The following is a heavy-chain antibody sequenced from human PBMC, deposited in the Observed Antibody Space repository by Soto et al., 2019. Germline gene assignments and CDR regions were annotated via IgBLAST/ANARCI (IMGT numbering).Heavy chain of an antibody. D-gene: IGHD6-13*01. J-gene: IGHJ6*02. V-gene: IGHV1-2*04. CDR1: GYTFTGYY. Sequence: GASVKVSCKASGYTFTGYYMHWVRQAPGQGLEWMGWINPNSGGTNYAQKFQGWVTMTRDTSISTAYMELSRLRSDDTAVYYCARSLIAAAGDYYYYGMDVWGQGTTVTVSS. CDR2: INPNSGGT. CDR3: ARSLIAAAGDYYYYGMDV.